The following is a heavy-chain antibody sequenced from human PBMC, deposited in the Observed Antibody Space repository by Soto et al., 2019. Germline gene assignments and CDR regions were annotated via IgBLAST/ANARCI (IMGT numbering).Heavy chain of an antibody. CDR1: GYSFTSYW. D-gene: IGHD2-2*01. Sequence: PGESLKISCKGSGYSFTSYWIGWVRQMPGKGLEWMGIIYPGDSDTRYSPSFQGQVTISADKSISTAYLQWSSLKASDTAMYYCARQGTCKGSSTSFSPRYYYYYYMDVWGKGTTVTVSS. J-gene: IGHJ6*03. CDR3: ARQGTCKGSSTSFSPRYYYYYYMDV. CDR2: IYPGDSDT. V-gene: IGHV5-51*01.